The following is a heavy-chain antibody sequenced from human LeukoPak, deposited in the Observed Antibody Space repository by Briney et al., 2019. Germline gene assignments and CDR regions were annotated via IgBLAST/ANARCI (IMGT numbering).Heavy chain of an antibody. V-gene: IGHV3-11*01. CDR1: GFTFSDYY. CDR2: ISSSGSTI. Sequence: GGSLRLSCAAPGFTFSDYYMSWIRQAPGKGREWVSYISSSGSTIYYADSVKGRFTISRDNAKNSLYLQMNSLRAEDTAVYYCARDQRAYYYGSGSYINWFDPWGQGTLVTVSS. D-gene: IGHD3-10*01. J-gene: IGHJ5*02. CDR3: ARDQRAYYYGSGSYINWFDP.